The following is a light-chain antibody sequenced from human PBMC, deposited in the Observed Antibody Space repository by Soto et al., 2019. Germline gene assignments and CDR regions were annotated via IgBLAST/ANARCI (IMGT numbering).Light chain of an antibody. J-gene: IGKJ1*01. CDR1: QHISTY. Sequence: DIQMTQSPSSLSASVGDRVTISCRSSQHISTYLNWYQHKPGKAPKLLVYVASTLQSGVPSRFSGSGSGTDFRLTISSLQPEDFATYYCQQSSTIPRTFGQGTKVDLK. CDR2: VAS. V-gene: IGKV1-39*01. CDR3: QQSSTIPRT.